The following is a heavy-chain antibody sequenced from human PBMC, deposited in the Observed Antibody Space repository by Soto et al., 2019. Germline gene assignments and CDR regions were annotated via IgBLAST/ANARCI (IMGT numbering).Heavy chain of an antibody. CDR2: IIPIFGTA. D-gene: IGHD1-26*01. CDR1: GGTFSSYA. V-gene: IGHV1-69*12. CDR3: ARAVPPDSGSPTGWFDP. J-gene: IGHJ5*02. Sequence: QVQLVQSGAEVKKPGSSVKVSCKASGGTFSSYAISWVRQAPGQGLEWMGGIIPIFGTANYAQKFQGRVTITAXXSXSXXYMELSSLRSEDTAVYYCARAVPPDSGSPTGWFDPWGQGTLVTVSS.